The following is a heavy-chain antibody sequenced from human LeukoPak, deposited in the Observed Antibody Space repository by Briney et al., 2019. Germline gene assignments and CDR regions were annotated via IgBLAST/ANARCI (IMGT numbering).Heavy chain of an antibody. V-gene: IGHV3-23*01. J-gene: IGHJ4*02. CDR2: ISGSGGST. D-gene: IGHD2-2*01. Sequence: GGSLRLSCAASGFTFSSYAMSWVRQAPGKGLEWVSAISGSGGSTYYADSVKGRFTISRDNSKNTLYLQMNSLRAEDTAVYYCATQVRWGYCSSTSCYAFDYWGQGTLVTVSS. CDR3: ATQVRWGYCSSTSCYAFDY. CDR1: GFTFSSYA.